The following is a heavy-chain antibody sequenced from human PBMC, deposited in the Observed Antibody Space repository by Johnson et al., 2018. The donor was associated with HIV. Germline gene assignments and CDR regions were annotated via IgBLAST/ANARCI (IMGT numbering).Heavy chain of an antibody. CDR3: ARATVESAFDM. V-gene: IGHV3-30*04. D-gene: IGHD4-23*01. CDR1: YA. J-gene: IGHJ3*02. Sequence: YAMHWVRQAPGKGLEWVAVISYDGSDKYYADSVKGRFTISRDNSKNTLYLQMNSLRAEDTAVYYCARATVESAFDMWGRGTKVTVSS. CDR2: ISYDGSDK.